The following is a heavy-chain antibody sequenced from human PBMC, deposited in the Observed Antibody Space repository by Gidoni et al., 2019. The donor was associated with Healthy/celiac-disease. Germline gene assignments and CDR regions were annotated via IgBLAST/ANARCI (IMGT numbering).Heavy chain of an antibody. CDR3: ASYPEYSSFLDAFDI. CDR1: GYSISSGYY. CDR2: IYHSGST. Sequence: QVQLQESGPGLVKPSETLSLTCTVSGYSISSGYYWGWIRQPPGKGLEWIGSIYHSGSTYYSPSLKSRVTISVDTSKNQFSLKLSSVTAADTAVYYCASYPEYSSFLDAFDIWGQGTMVTVSS. D-gene: IGHD6-6*01. J-gene: IGHJ3*02. V-gene: IGHV4-38-2*02.